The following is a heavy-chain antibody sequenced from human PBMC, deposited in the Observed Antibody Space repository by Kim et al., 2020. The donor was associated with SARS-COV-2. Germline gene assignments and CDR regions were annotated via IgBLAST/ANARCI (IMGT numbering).Heavy chain of an antibody. D-gene: IGHD3-10*01. V-gene: IGHV3-30*07. J-gene: IGHJ6*02. Sequence: GRFTISRDNTKNTLYLQMNSVRAEDTAVYYCARRNPFGELCPYYYYYAMDVWGQGTTVTVSS. CDR3: ARRNPFGELCPYYYYYAMDV.